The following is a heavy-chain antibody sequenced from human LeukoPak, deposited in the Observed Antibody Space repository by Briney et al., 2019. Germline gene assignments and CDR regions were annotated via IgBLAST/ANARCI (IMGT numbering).Heavy chain of an antibody. Sequence: PGGSLRLSCAASGFTFSTYNMNWVRQAPGKGLEWVSYITSSSSTMYYADSVKGRFTISRDNAKNSLYLQMNSLRAEDTAVYYCARDFTKLLWFGSRNPTNHWYFDLWGRGTLVTVSS. J-gene: IGHJ2*01. CDR2: ITSSSSTM. V-gene: IGHV3-48*01. CDR1: GFTFSTYN. D-gene: IGHD3-10*01. CDR3: ARDFTKLLWFGSRNPTNHWYFDL.